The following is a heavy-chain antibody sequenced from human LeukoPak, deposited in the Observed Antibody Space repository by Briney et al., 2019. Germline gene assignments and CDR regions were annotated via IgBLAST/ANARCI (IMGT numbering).Heavy chain of an antibody. CDR1: GFTFSSYA. CDR2: ISGSGGST. D-gene: IGHD6-19*01. J-gene: IGHJ4*02. CDR3: AKVYSSGWSFDY. V-gene: IGHV3-23*01. Sequence: RAGGSLRLSCAASGFTFSSYAMSWVRQAPGKGLEWVSAISGSGGSTYYADSVKGRFTISRDNSKNTLYLQMNSLRAEDTAVYYCAKVYSSGWSFDYWGQGTLVTVSS.